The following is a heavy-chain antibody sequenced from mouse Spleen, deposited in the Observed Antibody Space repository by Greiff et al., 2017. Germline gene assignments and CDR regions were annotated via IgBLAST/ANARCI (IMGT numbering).Heavy chain of an antibody. V-gene: IGHV1S81*02. CDR2: INPSSGGT. J-gene: IGHJ2*01. D-gene: IGHD3-3*01. CDR3: TRGTVLDY. Sequence: VQLQQSGAELVKPGASVKLSCKASGYTFTGYYMYWVKQRPGQGLEWIGGINPSSGGTNFNEKFKSKATLTVDKSSSTAYMQLSSLTSEDSAVYYSTRGTVLDYWGQGTTLTVSS. CDR1: GYTFTGYY.